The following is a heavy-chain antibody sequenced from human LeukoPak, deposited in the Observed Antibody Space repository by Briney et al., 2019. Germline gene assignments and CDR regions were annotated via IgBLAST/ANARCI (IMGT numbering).Heavy chain of an antibody. V-gene: IGHV3-30-3*01. J-gene: IGHJ5*02. CDR1: GFTFSSYA. CDR2: ISYDGSNK. Sequence: GGSLRLSCAASGFTFSSYAMHWVRQAPGKGLEWVAVISYDGSNKYYADSVKGRFTISRDNSKNTLYLQMNSLRAEDTAVYYCAREEVTMVRGVIITATKWFDPWGQGTLVTVSS. D-gene: IGHD3-10*01. CDR3: AREEVTMVRGVIITATKWFDP.